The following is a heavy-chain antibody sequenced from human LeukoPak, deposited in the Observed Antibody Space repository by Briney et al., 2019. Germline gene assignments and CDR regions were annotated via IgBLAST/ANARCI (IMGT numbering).Heavy chain of an antibody. Sequence: GGPQRLSCAPSGFTFSTSRMHWLRHVPEKGVLWGSRITPPGDDTNYADSVRGRFTVSRDNAKNTLYLQMNSLRAEDTAIYFCARDLGNNPAADLDAFDLWGRGTMVTVSS. D-gene: IGHD2/OR15-2a*01. V-gene: IGHV3-74*01. CDR2: ITPPGDDT. CDR3: ARDLGNNPAADLDAFDL. J-gene: IGHJ3*01. CDR1: GFTFSTSR.